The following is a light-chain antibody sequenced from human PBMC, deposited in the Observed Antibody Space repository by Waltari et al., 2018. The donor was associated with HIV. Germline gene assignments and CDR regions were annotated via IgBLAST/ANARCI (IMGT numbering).Light chain of an antibody. V-gene: IGLV2-18*02. CDR3: ISYTTRTTWV. Sequence: QSALTQPPSVSGSPGQSVTISCTGTDSDGGRYSRVSWYQQPPGTAPKLILYEVSNRPSGVPDRFSGSKSGNMASLTISGLLPEDEALYYCISYTTRTTWVFGSGTEVTVL. J-gene: IGLJ1*01. CDR2: EVS. CDR1: DSDGGRYSR.